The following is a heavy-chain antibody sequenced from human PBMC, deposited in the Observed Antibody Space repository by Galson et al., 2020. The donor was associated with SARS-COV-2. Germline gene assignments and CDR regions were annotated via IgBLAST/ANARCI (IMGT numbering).Heavy chain of an antibody. V-gene: IGHV4-59*01. D-gene: IGHD3-16*01. J-gene: IGHJ4*01. Sequence: ASDTLSLTCTVSGASINDYYLSWIRQSPGKGLESIGYVLHTGATNYNPSLRSRVTIAVDTSRNQFSMRLYSVTAADTAVYYCARVCHASPSCHNWGNGTLVTVSS. CDR2: VLHTGAT. CDR3: ARVCHASPSCHN. CDR1: GASINDYY.